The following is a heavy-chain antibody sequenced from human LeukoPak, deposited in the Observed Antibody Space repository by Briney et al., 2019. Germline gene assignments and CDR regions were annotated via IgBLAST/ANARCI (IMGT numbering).Heavy chain of an antibody. CDR2: ISYDGSNK. CDR1: GFTFSSYA. CDR3: ARDRWISEVGHGSSSLGPLDY. D-gene: IGHD6-6*01. V-gene: IGHV3-30-3*01. Sequence: GGSLRLSCAASGFTFSSYAMHWVRQAPGKGLEWVAVISYDGSNKYYADSVKGRFTISRDNSKNTLYLQMNSLRAEDTAVYYCARDRWISEVGHGSSSLGPLDYWGQGTLVTVSS. J-gene: IGHJ4*02.